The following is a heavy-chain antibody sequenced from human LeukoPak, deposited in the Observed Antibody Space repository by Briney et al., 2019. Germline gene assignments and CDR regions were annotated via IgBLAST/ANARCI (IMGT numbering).Heavy chain of an antibody. CDR1: GFTFSSYW. Sequence: GGSLRLSCAASGFTFSSYWMHWVRQAPGKGLVWVSRINSDGSSTTYADSVKGRFTISRDNSKNSLYLQMNSLRTEDTALYYCAKGSGSYGPDYWGQGTLVTVSS. J-gene: IGHJ4*02. CDR2: INSDGSST. CDR3: AKGSGSYGPDY. V-gene: IGHV3-74*01. D-gene: IGHD1-26*01.